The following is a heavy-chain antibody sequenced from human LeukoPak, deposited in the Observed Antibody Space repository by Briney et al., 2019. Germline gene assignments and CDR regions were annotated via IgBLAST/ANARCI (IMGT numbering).Heavy chain of an antibody. J-gene: IGHJ4*02. CDR1: GYTFTGYY. CDR2: INPNSGGT. Sequence: GASVKVSCKASGYTFTGYYMHWVRQAPGQGLEWMGRINPNSGGTNYVQKFQGRVTMTRDTSISTAYMELSRLRSDDTAVYYCARDRYYDILTGYYSLWGQGTLVTVSS. V-gene: IGHV1-2*06. CDR3: ARDRYYDILTGYYSL. D-gene: IGHD3-9*01.